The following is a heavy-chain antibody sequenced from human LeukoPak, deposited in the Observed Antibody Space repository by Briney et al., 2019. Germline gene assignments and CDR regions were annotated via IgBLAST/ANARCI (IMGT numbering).Heavy chain of an antibody. V-gene: IGHV4-4*07. CDR3: ARGGVFMAAGTFDY. D-gene: IGHD6-13*01. Sequence: SETLSLTCTVSGGSISSYYWSWIRQPAGKGLEWIGRIYTSGSTSYNPSLKSRVTMSVDTSKNQFSLKLSSVTAADTAVYYCARGGVFMAAGTFDYWGQGTLVTVSS. CDR1: GGSISSYY. CDR2: IYTSGST. J-gene: IGHJ4*02.